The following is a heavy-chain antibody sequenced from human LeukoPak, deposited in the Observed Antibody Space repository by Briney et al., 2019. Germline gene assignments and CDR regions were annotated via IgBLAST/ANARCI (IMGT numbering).Heavy chain of an antibody. Sequence: SQTLSLTCTVSGGSISSGGYYWSWIRQHPGKGLEWIGYIYYSGSTYYNPSLKSRVTISVDTSKNQFSLKLSSVTAADTAVYYCARDSFRGEGVAFDIWGQGTMVTVSS. CDR2: IYYSGST. D-gene: IGHD3-10*01. CDR3: ARDSFRGEGVAFDI. V-gene: IGHV4-31*03. J-gene: IGHJ3*02. CDR1: GGSISSGGYY.